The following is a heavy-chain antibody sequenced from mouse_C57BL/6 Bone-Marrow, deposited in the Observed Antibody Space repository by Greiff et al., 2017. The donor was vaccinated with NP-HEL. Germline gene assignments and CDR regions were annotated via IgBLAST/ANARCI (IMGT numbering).Heavy chain of an antibody. D-gene: IGHD1-1*01. CDR2: ISYSGST. J-gene: IGHJ3*01. V-gene: IGHV3-1*01. CDR3: ARGYYGSPFAY. CDR1: GYSITSGYD. Sequence: EVQLQESGPGMVKPSQSLSLTCTVTGYSITSGYDWHWIRHFPGNKLEWMGYISYSGSTNYNPSLKSRISITHDTSKNHFFLKLNSVTTEDTATYYCARGYYGSPFAYWGQGTLVTVSA.